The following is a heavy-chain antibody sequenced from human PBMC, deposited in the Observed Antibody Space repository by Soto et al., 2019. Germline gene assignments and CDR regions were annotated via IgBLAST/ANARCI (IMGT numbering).Heavy chain of an antibody. CDR3: ARDKGEYSSFPSGCFDY. Sequence: QVQLVQSGAEVKKPGSSVKVSCKASGGTFSSYAISWVRQAPGQGLEWVGGIIPIFGTANYAQKFQGRVTITADESTSTAYMELSSLRSEDTAVYYCARDKGEYSSFPSGCFDYWGQGTLVTVSS. V-gene: IGHV1-69*01. CDR1: GGTFSSYA. J-gene: IGHJ4*02. CDR2: IIPIFGTA. D-gene: IGHD6-6*01.